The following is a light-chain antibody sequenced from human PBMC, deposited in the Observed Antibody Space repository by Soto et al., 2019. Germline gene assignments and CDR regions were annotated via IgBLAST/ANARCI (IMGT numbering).Light chain of an antibody. V-gene: IGKV3D-15*01. CDR1: QSVSDN. Sequence: EIVMTQPPATLSVSPGERATLSCRASQSVSDNLAWYQQKPGQAPRLLIYGASIRATGIPARFSGSGSGTEFPLTISSLQSEDFAIYYCQQYENGPTFGQGAKVEIK. CDR2: GAS. CDR3: QQYENGPT. J-gene: IGKJ1*01.